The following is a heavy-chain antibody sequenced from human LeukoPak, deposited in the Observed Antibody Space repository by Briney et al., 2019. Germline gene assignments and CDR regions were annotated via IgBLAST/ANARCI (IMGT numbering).Heavy chain of an antibody. D-gene: IGHD4-23*01. V-gene: IGHV5-51*01. Sequence: GESLQISCQGSGYSFTTYWIGWVRQMPGKGLEWMGIIYPGDSDTRYSPSFQGQVTISADKSISTAYLQWSSLKASDTAMYYCARTSTPYGTSRYWGQGTLVTVSS. CDR2: IYPGDSDT. CDR3: ARTSTPYGTSRY. CDR1: GYSFTTYW. J-gene: IGHJ4*02.